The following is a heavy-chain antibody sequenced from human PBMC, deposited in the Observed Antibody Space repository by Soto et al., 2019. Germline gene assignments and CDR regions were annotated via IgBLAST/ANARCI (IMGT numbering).Heavy chain of an antibody. CDR2: IYSGGST. CDR3: ARVMGRVISSGYHPYWYFDL. CDR1: GFTVSSNY. V-gene: IGHV3-53*01. D-gene: IGHD3-22*01. J-gene: IGHJ2*01. Sequence: HPGGSLRLSCAASGFTVSSNYMSWVRQAPGKGLEWVSVIYSGGSTYYADSVKGRFTISRDNSKNTLYLQMNSLRAEDTAVYYCARVMGRVISSGYHPYWYFDLWGRGTLVTVSS.